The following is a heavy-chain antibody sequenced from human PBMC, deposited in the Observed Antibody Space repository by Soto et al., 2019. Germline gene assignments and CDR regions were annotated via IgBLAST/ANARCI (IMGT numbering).Heavy chain of an antibody. V-gene: IGHV3-64D*06. Sequence: GGSLRLSCAASGFTVSSNYMSWVRQAPGKGLEYVSAISSNGGSTYYADSVKGRFTISRDNSKNTLYLQMSSLRAEDTAVYYCVKPGSYSYYFDYWGQGTLVTVSS. CDR1: GFTVSSNY. CDR2: ISSNGGST. D-gene: IGHD1-26*01. CDR3: VKPGSYSYYFDY. J-gene: IGHJ4*02.